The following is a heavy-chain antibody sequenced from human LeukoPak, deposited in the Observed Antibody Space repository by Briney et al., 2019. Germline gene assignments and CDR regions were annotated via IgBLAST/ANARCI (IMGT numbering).Heavy chain of an antibody. Sequence: GRSLRLSCAASGFTFSSYGMHWVRQAPGKGLEWVAVIWYDGSNKYYADSVKGRFTISRDNSKNTLYLQMNSLRAEDTAVYYCARDQVQFLQDYCFDYWGQGTLVTVSS. D-gene: IGHD5-24*01. CDR3: ARDQVQFLQDYCFDY. CDR2: IWYDGSNK. CDR1: GFTFSSYG. V-gene: IGHV3-33*01. J-gene: IGHJ4*02.